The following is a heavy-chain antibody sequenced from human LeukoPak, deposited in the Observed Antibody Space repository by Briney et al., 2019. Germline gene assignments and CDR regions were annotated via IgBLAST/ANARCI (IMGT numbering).Heavy chain of an antibody. CDR3: ARRLISSSSEYFDY. V-gene: IGHV4-39*01. Sequence: SETLSLTCTVSGGSISSGSYYWGWIRQPPGKGLEWIGSIYYSGSTYYNPSLKSRVTISVDTSKNQFSLKLSSVTAADTAVYYCARRLISSSSEYFDYWGQGTLVTVSS. J-gene: IGHJ4*02. D-gene: IGHD6-6*01. CDR2: IYYSGST. CDR1: GGSISSGSYY.